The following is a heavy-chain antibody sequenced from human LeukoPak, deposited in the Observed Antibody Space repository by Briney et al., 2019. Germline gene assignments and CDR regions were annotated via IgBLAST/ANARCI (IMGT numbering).Heavy chain of an antibody. CDR1: GFTFSSYS. CDR3: ARGGYFDL. Sequence: GGSLRLSCAASGFTFSSYSMNWVRQAPGKGLEWVSYISSSSTIYYADSVKGRFTISRDNAKNSLYLQMNNLRDEDTAVYYCARGGYFDLWGRGTLVTVSS. V-gene: IGHV3-48*02. D-gene: IGHD3-10*01. J-gene: IGHJ2*01. CDR2: ISSSSTI.